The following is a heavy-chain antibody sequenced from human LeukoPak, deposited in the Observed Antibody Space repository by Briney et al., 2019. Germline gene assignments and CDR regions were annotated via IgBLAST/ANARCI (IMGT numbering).Heavy chain of an antibody. CDR2: ISWNSGSI. Sequence: GGSLRLSCAASGFTLDDYAMHWVRQAPGKGLEWVSGISWNSGSIGYADSVKGRFTISRDNAKNSLYLQMNSLRAEDTAVYYCASGRVAGRLLRNDAFDIWGQGTMVTVSS. J-gene: IGHJ3*02. CDR1: GFTLDDYA. V-gene: IGHV3-9*01. D-gene: IGHD6-19*01. CDR3: ASGRVAGRLLRNDAFDI.